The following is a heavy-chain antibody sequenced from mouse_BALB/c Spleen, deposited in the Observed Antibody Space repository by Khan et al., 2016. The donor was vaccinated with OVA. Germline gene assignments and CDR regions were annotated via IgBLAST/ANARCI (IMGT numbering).Heavy chain of an antibody. CDR3: AKGVWSYYDTLDY. V-gene: IGHV2-6-5*01. CDR2: IWGGGTT. CDR1: GFSLSDYG. Sequence: VQLKESGPGLVAPSQNLSITCTVSGFSLSDYGVSWIRQPPGKGLEWLGVIWGGGTTYYNSALKSRLSISKDNSKSQVFLKMSSLQSDDTAMFYCAKGVWSYYDTLDYWGQGTSVTVSS. J-gene: IGHJ4*01.